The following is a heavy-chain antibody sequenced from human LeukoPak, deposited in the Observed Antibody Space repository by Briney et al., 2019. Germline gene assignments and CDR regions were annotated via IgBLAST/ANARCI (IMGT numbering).Heavy chain of an antibody. CDR3: ARVGVAAAGINWFDP. CDR1: GGSFSGYY. CDR2: INHSGST. D-gene: IGHD6-13*01. Sequence: PSETLSLTCAVYGGSFSGYYWSWIRQPPGKGLEWIGEINHSGSTNYNPSLKSRVTISVDTSKNQFSLKLSSVTAADTAVYYCARVGVAAAGINWFDPWGQGTLVTVSS. V-gene: IGHV4-34*01. J-gene: IGHJ5*02.